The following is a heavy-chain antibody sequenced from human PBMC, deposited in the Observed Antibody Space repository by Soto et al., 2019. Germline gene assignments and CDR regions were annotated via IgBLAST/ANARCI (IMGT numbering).Heavy chain of an antibody. CDR1: GFTFTKSY. CDR2: IKGSHAGGTT. CDR3: ATEGGYPGSNFYGAY. D-gene: IGHD1-26*01. Sequence: VQLVESGGGLVEPGGSIRLSCVASGFTFTKSYMTWVRQAPGKGLEWVGRIKGSHAGGTTDYATSVKGRCTISRDDSKNTMYLQMNSLKTEDTSVYYCATEGGYPGSNFYGAYWGQGTLVTVSS. J-gene: IGHJ4*02. V-gene: IGHV3-15*01.